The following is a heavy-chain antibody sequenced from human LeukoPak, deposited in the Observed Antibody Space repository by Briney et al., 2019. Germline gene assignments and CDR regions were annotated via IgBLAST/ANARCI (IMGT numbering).Heavy chain of an antibody. J-gene: IGHJ5*02. CDR3: AGHDWFDP. CDR1: GFXVSSNY. Sequence: GGSLRLSCVASGFXVSSNYISWVRQAPGKGLEWVSVIYSGGSTYYPDSVKGRFTISRDNSKNTLYLQMNSLRAEDTAVYYCAGHDWFDPWGQGTLVTVSS. CDR2: IYSGGST. V-gene: IGHV3-53*01.